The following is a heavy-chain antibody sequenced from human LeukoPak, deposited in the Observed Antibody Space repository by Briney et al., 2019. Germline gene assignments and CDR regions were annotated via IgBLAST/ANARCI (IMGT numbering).Heavy chain of an antibody. D-gene: IGHD3-3*01. Sequence: EASVKVSCKASGGTFSSYAISWVRQAPGQGLEWMGGIIPIFGKTNYAQKFQGRVTITADESTSTAYMELSSLRPEDTAVYYCARGWSGYPDIDYWGQGTLVTVSS. J-gene: IGHJ4*02. CDR3: ARGWSGYPDIDY. V-gene: IGHV1-69*01. CDR2: IIPIFGKT. CDR1: GGTFSSYA.